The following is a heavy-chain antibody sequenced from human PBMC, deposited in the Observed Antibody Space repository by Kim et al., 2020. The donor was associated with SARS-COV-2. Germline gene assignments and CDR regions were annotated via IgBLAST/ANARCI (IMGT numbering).Heavy chain of an antibody. CDR3: AKDPYYDFWSGYLDFDY. J-gene: IGHJ4*02. Sequence: VKGRFTNSRDNAKNSLYLQMNSLRAEDTALYYCAKDPYYDFWSGYLDFDYWGQGTLVTVSS. V-gene: IGHV3-9*01. D-gene: IGHD3-3*01.